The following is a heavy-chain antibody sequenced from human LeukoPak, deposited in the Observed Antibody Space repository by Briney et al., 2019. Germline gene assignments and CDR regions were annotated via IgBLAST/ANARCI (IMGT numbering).Heavy chain of an antibody. CDR2: INPNSGGT. V-gene: IGHV1-2*06. CDR1: GYTFTGYY. D-gene: IGHD3-10*01. Sequence: ASVKVSCKASGYTFTGYYMHWVRQAPGQGLEWMGRINPNSGGTNYAQKFQGRVTMTRDTSISTAYMELSRLRSDDTAVYYCARGYYGSGSYSPDYYYYYGMDVWGQGTTVTVSS. J-gene: IGHJ6*02. CDR3: ARGYYGSGSYSPDYYYYYGMDV.